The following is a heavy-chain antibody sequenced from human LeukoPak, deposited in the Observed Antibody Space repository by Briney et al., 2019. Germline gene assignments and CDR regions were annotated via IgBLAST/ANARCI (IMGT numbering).Heavy chain of an antibody. V-gene: IGHV3-30*18. D-gene: IGHD6-13*01. CDR3: AKDFSSSWHDAFDI. CDR2: ISYDGSNK. J-gene: IGHJ3*02. Sequence: GRSLRLSSAASGFTFSSYGMHWVRQAPGKGLEWVAVISYDGSNKYYADSVKGRFTISRDNSKNTLYLQMNSLRAEDTAVYYCAKDFSSSWHDAFDIWGQGTMVTVSS. CDR1: GFTFSSYG.